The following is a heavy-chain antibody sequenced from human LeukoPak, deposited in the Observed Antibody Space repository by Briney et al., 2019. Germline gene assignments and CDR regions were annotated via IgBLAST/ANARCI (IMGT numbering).Heavy chain of an antibody. D-gene: IGHD3-10*01. V-gene: IGHV1-46*01. J-gene: IGHJ4*02. CDR3: ARGTLWFGESHQEGY. CDR2: INPSGGT. Sequence: ASVKVSCKASGYTFSIYNMHWVRQAPGQGLEWMGIINPSGGTSYAQKLQGRITMTRDTSTSTLYMELSRLKSEDTAVYYCARGTLWFGESHQEGYWGQGTLVTVSS. CDR1: GYTFSIYN.